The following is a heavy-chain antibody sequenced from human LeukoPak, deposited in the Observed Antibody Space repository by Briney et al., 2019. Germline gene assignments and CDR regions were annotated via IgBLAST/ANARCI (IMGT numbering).Heavy chain of an antibody. CDR1: GYTFTSYA. J-gene: IGHJ3*02. V-gene: IGHV7-4-1*02. D-gene: IGHD5-12*01. Sequence: ASVKVSCKASGYTFTSYAMNWVRQAPGQGLEWMGWINTNTGNPTYAQGFTGRFVFSLDTSVSTAYLQISSLKAEDTAVYYCARTGYSGYDRHGAFDIWGQGTMVTVSS. CDR2: INTNTGNP. CDR3: ARTGYSGYDRHGAFDI.